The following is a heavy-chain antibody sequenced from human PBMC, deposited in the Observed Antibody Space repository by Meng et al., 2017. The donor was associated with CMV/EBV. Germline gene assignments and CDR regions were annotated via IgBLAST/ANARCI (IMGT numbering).Heavy chain of an antibody. CDR3: ARVGRTSCYDY. J-gene: IGHJ4*02. D-gene: IGHD2-2*01. Sequence: QLQLQGSGPGLVKPSETLSLTCTVSGGSISSGDYYWSWIRQPPGKGLEWIGYIYYSGSTYYNPSLKSRVTISVDTSKNQFSLKLSSVTAADTAVYYCARVGRTSCYDYWGQGTLVTVSS. V-gene: IGHV4-30-4*08. CDR1: GGSISSGDYY. CDR2: IYYSGST.